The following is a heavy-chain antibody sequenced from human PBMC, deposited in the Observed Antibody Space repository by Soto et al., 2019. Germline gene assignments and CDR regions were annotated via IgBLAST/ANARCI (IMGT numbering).Heavy chain of an antibody. CDR1: GFTFSSYS. V-gene: IGHV3-48*01. J-gene: IGHJ6*03. CDR3: ARDRAVVYYYYYMDV. D-gene: IGHD6-19*01. Sequence: GGSLRLSCAASGFTFSSYSMNWVRQAPGKGLEWVSYISSSSSTIYYADSVKGRFTISRDNAKNSLYLQMNSLRAEDTAVYYCARDRAVVYYYYYMDVWGKGTTVTVSS. CDR2: ISSSSSTI.